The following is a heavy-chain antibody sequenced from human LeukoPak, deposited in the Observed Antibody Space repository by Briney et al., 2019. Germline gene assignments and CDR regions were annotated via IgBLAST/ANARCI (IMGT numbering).Heavy chain of an antibody. CDR1: GGSISSYY. J-gene: IGHJ2*01. D-gene: IGHD3-22*01. CDR3: ARDFYDSSGYYSHWYFDL. V-gene: IGHV4-59*01. CDR2: IYYSGST. Sequence: SETLSLTCIVSGGSISSYYWSWIRQPPGKGLEWIGYIYYSGSTNYNPSLKSRVTISVDTSKNQFSLKLSSVTAADTAVYYCARDFYDSSGYYSHWYFDLWGRGTLVTVSS.